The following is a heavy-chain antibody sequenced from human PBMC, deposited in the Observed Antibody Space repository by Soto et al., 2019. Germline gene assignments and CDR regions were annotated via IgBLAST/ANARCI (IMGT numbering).Heavy chain of an antibody. CDR2: ISSSSSTI. CDR3: AREADFDL. CDR1: GYTFSTYS. V-gene: IGHV3-48*01. Sequence: EGQLVESGGGLVQPGGSLRLSCAASGYTFSTYSMNWVRQAPGKGLEWVSCISSSSSTIYYADSVKGRFTISRDNAKNSLYLQMNSLRAEDTAVYYCAREADFDLWGRGTLVTVSS. J-gene: IGHJ2*01.